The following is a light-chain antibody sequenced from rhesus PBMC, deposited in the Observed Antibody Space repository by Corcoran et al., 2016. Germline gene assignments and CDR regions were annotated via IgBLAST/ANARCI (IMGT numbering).Light chain of an antibody. CDR3: QHSPRNPPT. V-gene: IGKV1-25*01. CDR1: QGITND. Sequence: DIQMTQSPSSLPASIGDRVTITCRANQGITNDLAWYQQKPGETPKLLIYEASTLQSGIPSRVSGSGSGTDFTLTISGLQPEDFATYYCQHSPRNPPTFGGGTRVAIK. J-gene: IGKJ4*01. CDR2: EAS.